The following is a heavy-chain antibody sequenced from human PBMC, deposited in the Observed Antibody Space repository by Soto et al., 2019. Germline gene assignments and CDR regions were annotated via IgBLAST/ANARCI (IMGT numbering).Heavy chain of an antibody. CDR2: IFSNDEK. V-gene: IGHV2-26*01. D-gene: IGHD5-12*01. Sequence: QVTLKESGPVLVKPTETLTLTCTVSGFSLSNARMGVSWIRQPPGKALEWLAHIFSNDEKSYSTSLKSRLTISKDTSKSQVLLNMTNMDPVDTATYYCARIKAGDIVAHDWFDPWGQGTLVTVSS. CDR1: GFSLSNARMG. CDR3: ARIKAGDIVAHDWFDP. J-gene: IGHJ5*02.